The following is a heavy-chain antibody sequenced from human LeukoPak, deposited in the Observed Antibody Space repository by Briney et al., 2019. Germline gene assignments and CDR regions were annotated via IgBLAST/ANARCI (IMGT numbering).Heavy chain of an antibody. CDR3: ATDQYSSGWSFDY. D-gene: IGHD6-19*01. J-gene: IGHJ4*02. CDR1: GFTFSSYG. CDR2: ISYHGSNK. V-gene: IGHV3-30*03. Sequence: GGSLRLSCAASGFTFSSYGMHWVRQAPGKGLEWVAVISYHGSNKYYADSVKGRFTISRDNSKNTLYLQMNSLSAEDTAVYYCATDQYSSGWSFDYWGQGTLVTASS.